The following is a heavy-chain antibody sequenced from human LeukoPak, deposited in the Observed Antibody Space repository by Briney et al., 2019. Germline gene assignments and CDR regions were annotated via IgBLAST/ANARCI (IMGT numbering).Heavy chain of an antibody. J-gene: IGHJ4*02. CDR1: VYTFTGHY. CDR2: INPYSGGT. D-gene: IGHD3-22*01. V-gene: IGHV1-2*02. CDR3: ASLNFPDSSGYCDD. Sequence: SVTVSCKASVYTFTGHYMHWVRQAPGQGLEGMGWINPYSGGTNYPQQFQGRVTMTRDTSISTAYMELSRLRSDDTAVYYCASLNFPDSSGYCDDWGQGTLVTVSS.